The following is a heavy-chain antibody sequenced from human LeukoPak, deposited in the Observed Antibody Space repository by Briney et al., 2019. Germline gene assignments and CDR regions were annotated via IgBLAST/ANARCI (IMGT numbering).Heavy chain of an antibody. CDR3: ARVRSDYYDSSGYYRIGTGY. Sequence: GGSLRLSCVASGFAFTDYFMSWVRQASGKGLEWVASIKHNGGEKYYVDSVKGRFTISRDNAKNSLYLQMNSLRAEDTAVYYCARVRSDYYDSSGYYRIGTGYWGQGTLVTVSS. CDR2: IKHNGGEK. V-gene: IGHV3-7*01. CDR1: GFAFTDYF. D-gene: IGHD3-22*01. J-gene: IGHJ4*02.